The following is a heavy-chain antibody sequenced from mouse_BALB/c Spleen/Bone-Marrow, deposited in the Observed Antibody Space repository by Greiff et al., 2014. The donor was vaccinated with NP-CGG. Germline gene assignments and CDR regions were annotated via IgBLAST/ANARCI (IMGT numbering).Heavy chain of an antibody. Sequence: EVKVVESGGGFVQPGGSLKLSCAASGFTFSSYTMSWVRQTPEKRLEWVAYFSNGGGSAYYSDTIKGRFTISRDNAKNTLYLKMSSLKSKNTTMYYCARHHGDYVYYALDYWGQGTSVTVSS. V-gene: IGHV5-12-2*01. CDR1: GFTFSSYT. CDR2: FSNGGGSA. D-gene: IGHD2-13*01. CDR3: ARHHGDYVYYALDY. J-gene: IGHJ4*01.